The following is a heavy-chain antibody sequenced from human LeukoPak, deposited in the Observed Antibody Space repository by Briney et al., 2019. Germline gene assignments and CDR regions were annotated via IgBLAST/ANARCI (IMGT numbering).Heavy chain of an antibody. D-gene: IGHD3-3*01. CDR1: GGSFSGYY. CDR2: INHSGST. CDR3: ARGQIDYDFWSGYYGMDV. Sequence: PSETLSLTCAVYGGSFSGYYWSWLRQPPGKGLEWIGEINHSGSTNYNPSLKSRVTISVDTSKNQFSLKLSSVTAADTAVYYCARGQIDYDFWSGYYGMDVWGQGTTVTVSS. J-gene: IGHJ6*02. V-gene: IGHV4-34*01.